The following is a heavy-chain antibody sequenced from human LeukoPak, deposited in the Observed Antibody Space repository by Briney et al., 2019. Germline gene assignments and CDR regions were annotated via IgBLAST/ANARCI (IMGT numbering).Heavy chain of an antibody. D-gene: IGHD6-19*01. J-gene: IGHJ5*02. V-gene: IGHV3-53*01. Sequence: GGSLRLSCAASEFTVSTNYMTWVREAPGKGLEWVSVIYRDGNTYYADTVEGRFTISRDNSKNTLYLQMDSLRAEDTAVYYCAAQALAGKGNYFDPWGQGTLVTVSS. CDR3: AAQALAGKGNYFDP. CDR1: EFTVSTNY. CDR2: IYRDGNT.